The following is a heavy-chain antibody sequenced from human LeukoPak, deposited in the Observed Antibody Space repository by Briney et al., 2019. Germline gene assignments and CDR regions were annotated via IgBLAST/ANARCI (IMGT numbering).Heavy chain of an antibody. CDR3: ARDQTYYVSSGYYYVTYFRH. V-gene: IGHV4-4*07. J-gene: IGHJ1*01. Sequence: PSETLSLTCTVSGASISSSYCTWIRQPAGEGLEWIGRISTGGSTTYNPSFKSRVTMSLDTSKNQFSLNLTSVTAADTAVYYCARDQTYYVSSGYYYVTYFRHWGQGILVTVSS. CDR1: GASISSSY. CDR2: ISTGGST. D-gene: IGHD3-22*01.